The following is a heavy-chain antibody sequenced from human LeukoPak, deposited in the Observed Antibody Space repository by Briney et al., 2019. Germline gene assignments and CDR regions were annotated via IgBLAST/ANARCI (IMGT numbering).Heavy chain of an antibody. J-gene: IGHJ5*02. D-gene: IGHD6-19*01. CDR2: ISYDGSNK. V-gene: IGHV3-30-3*01. CDR1: GFTFSSYA. Sequence: GRSLRLSCAASGFTFSSYAMHWVRQAPGKGLEWVAVISYDGSNKYYADSVKGRFTISRDNSNNTLYLQMNSLRAEDTAVYCCARDPQEQWLTINWFDPWGQGTLVTVSS. CDR3: ARDPQEQWLTINWFDP.